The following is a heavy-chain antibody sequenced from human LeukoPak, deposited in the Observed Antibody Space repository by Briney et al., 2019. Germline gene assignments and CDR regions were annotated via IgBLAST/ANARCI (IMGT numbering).Heavy chain of an antibody. J-gene: IGHJ4*02. CDR2: IYYSGRT. Sequence: SGTLSLTCTVSGGSISSSSYYWGWIRQPPGKGLEWIGSIYYSGRTYYNPSLKSRVAISVDTSKNQFSLKLSSVTAADTAVYYCAREILVEMATRVFDYWGQGTLVTVSS. CDR3: AREILVEMATRVFDY. CDR1: GGSISSSSYY. V-gene: IGHV4-39*07. D-gene: IGHD5-24*01.